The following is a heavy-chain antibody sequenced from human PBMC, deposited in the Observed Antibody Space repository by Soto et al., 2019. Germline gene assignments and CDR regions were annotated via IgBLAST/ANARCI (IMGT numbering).Heavy chain of an antibody. V-gene: IGHV4-59*11. CDR1: GASIDTHY. CDR2: IYHSRST. D-gene: IGHD3-3*01. J-gene: IGHJ5*02. CDR3: AKSMTIFGVDPFDP. Sequence: SETLSLTCTVSGASIDTHYWSWIRQSPGKGLEWIGHIYHSRSTNYNPSLKSRVTISVDTSRNQFSLKLKFVTAADTAIYYCAKSMTIFGVDPFDPWGQGTLVTVSS.